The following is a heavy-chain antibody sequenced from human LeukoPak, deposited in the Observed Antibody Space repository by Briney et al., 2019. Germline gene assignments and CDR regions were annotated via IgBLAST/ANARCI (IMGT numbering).Heavy chain of an antibody. Sequence: GGSLRLSCAASEFSVGSNYMTWVRQAPGKGLEWGSLIYSGGSTYYADSVKGRFTISRDNSKNTLFLEMNSLRAEDTAVYYCALQGGDARLTKLRGVVIHSFHYWGQGTLVTVSS. V-gene: IGHV3-66*04. CDR1: EFSVGSNY. D-gene: IGHD3-10*01. J-gene: IGHJ4*02. CDR3: ALQGGDARLTKLRGVVIHSFHY. CDR2: IYSGGST.